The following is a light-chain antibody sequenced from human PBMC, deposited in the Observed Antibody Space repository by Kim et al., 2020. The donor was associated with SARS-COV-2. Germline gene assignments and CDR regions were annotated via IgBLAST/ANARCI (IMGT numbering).Light chain of an antibody. CDR1: QNITTY. V-gene: IGKV1-39*01. CDR2: AAS. J-gene: IGKJ1*01. CDR3: QQSYSAPRT. Sequence: DIQMTQSPSFLSASVGDRVTITCRASQNITTYLNWYQQKPGKAPKLLIYAASSLQSGVPSRFSGSGSGADFTLNITSLQPEDFATYYCQQSYSAPRTFGEGTKVEIK.